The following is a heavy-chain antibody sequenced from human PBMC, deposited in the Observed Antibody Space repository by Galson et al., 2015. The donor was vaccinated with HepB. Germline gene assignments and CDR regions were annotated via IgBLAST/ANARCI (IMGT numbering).Heavy chain of an antibody. CDR2: IYSDGTT. CDR1: GFTVSDNY. J-gene: IGHJ6*02. D-gene: IGHD2-21*01. V-gene: IGHV3-53*01. CDR3: ARDILVIPSHTRLRHYYYYGMDV. Sequence: SLRLSCAASGFTVSDNYLNWVRQAPGKGLEWVSVIYSDGTTYYTDSVKGRFTISRDKYENTLYLQMNSLRTEDTAVYYCARDILVIPSHTRLRHYYYYGMDVWGQGTTVIVSS.